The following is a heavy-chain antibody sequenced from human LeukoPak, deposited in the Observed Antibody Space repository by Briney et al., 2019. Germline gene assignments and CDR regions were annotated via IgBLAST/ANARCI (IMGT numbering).Heavy chain of an antibody. CDR2: INHSGST. D-gene: IGHD6-13*01. CDR3: ARGRSSWDN. J-gene: IGHJ4*02. Sequence: SETLSLTCAVYGGSFSGYYWSWIRQPPGKGLEWIGEINHSGSTNYNPSLKSRVTISVDTSKNQFSLKLSSVTAADTAVYCCARGRSSWDNWGQGTLVTVSS. CDR1: GGSFSGYY. V-gene: IGHV4-34*01.